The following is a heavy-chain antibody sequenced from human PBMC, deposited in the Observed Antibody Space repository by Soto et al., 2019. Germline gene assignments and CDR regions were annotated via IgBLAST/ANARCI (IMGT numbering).Heavy chain of an antibody. Sequence: GSLRLCYSASGVKFRAFARNWVRQAPGKGLEWVSGITGGSGFTFYADSVKGRFTISRDDSENTLFLQMSSLRAEDTAKYYCAKSGPTNYFDFWGQGTLVTVSS. CDR1: GVKFRAFA. J-gene: IGHJ4*02. CDR3: AKSGPTNYFDF. CDR2: ITGGSGFT. V-gene: IGHV3-23*01. D-gene: IGHD1-26*01.